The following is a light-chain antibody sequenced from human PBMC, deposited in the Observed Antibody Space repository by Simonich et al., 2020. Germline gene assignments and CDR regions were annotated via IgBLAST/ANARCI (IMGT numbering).Light chain of an antibody. J-gene: IGKJ5*01. CDR1: QSVLYSSNNKNY. V-gene: IGKV4-1*01. CDR2: WAS. Sequence: DIVMNQSPDSLAVSLGERATIKRKSSQSVLYSSNNKNYIAWYQQKPGKPPKLLIYWASTREAGVPDRFSGSGSGTDFTLTISSLQAEDVAVYYCQQYYSTPITFGQGTRLEIK. CDR3: QQYYSTPIT.